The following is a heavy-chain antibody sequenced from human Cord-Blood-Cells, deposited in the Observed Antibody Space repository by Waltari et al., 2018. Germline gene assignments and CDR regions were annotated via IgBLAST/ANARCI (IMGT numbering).Heavy chain of an antibody. CDR1: GGSFSGYY. CDR2: INHSGST. Sequence: HVQLQQWGAGLLKPSETLSLTCAVFGGSFSGYYWSWIRQPPGKGLEWIGEINHSGSTNYSPSLKSRVTISVDTSKNQFSLKLSSVTAADTAVYYCASQGRSAAAGTEYFQHWGQGTLVTVSS. V-gene: IGHV4-34*01. D-gene: IGHD6-13*01. J-gene: IGHJ1*01. CDR3: ASQGRSAAAGTEYFQH.